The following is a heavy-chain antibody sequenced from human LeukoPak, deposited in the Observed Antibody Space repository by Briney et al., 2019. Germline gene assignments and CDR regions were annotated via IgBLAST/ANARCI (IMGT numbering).Heavy chain of an antibody. V-gene: IGHV4-34*01. Sequence: GSLRLSCAASGFTFSSYAMSWIRQPPGKGLEWIGEINHSGSTNYNPSLKSRVTISVDTSKNQFSLKLSSVTAADTAVYYCARIKLEWLTFDYWGQGTLVTVSS. CDR1: GFTFSSYA. CDR2: INHSGST. D-gene: IGHD3-3*01. CDR3: ARIKLEWLTFDY. J-gene: IGHJ4*02.